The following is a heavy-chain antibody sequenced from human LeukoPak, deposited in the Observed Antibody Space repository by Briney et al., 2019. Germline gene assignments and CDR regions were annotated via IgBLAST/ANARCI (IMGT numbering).Heavy chain of an antibody. V-gene: IGHV3-23*01. CDR2: ISGSGGST. J-gene: IGHJ4*02. CDR3: AKDYDYVWGNYRRNYFEY. Sequence: GGSLRLSCAASGFTFSSYAMSWVRQAPGKGLEWVSAISGSGGSTYSADSVKGRFTISRDNSENTLYLQMNSLRAEDTAVYYCAKDYDYVWGNYRRNYFEYWGQGTLVTVSS. CDR1: GFTFSSYA. D-gene: IGHD3-16*02.